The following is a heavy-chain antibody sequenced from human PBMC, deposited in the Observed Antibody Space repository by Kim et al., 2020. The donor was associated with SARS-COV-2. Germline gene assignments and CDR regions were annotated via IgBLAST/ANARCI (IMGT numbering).Heavy chain of an antibody. Sequence: GGSLRLSCAASGFTFSSYDMHWVRPATGKGLEWVSAIGTACDTYYPASVKGRFTISRENAKNSLYLQMNSLRAGDTAVYYCAREATTYYYGSGRFYGMDVWGQGTTVTVSS. J-gene: IGHJ6*02. D-gene: IGHD3-10*01. CDR1: GFTFSSYD. CDR2: IGTACDT. CDR3: AREATTYYYGSGRFYGMDV. V-gene: IGHV3-13*01.